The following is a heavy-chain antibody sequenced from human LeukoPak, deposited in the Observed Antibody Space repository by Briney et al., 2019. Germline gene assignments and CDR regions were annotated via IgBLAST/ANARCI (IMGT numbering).Heavy chain of an antibody. D-gene: IGHD2-15*01. CDR1: GGSFSGYY. CDR3: ARGVELGYCSGGSCSNDY. Sequence: SETLSLTCAVYGGSFSGYYRSWIRQPPGKGLEWIGEINHSGSTNYNPSLKSRVTISVDTSKSQFSLKLSSVTAADTAVYYCARGVELGYCSGGSCSNDYWGQGTLVTVSS. V-gene: IGHV4-34*01. CDR2: INHSGST. J-gene: IGHJ4*02.